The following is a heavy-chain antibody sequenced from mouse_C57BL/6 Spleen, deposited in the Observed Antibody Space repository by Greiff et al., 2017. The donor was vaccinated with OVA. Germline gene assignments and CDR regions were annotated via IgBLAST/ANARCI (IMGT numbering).Heavy chain of an antibody. V-gene: IGHV5-4*01. CDR3: AREKGLPYAMDY. CDR2: ISDGGSYT. Sequence: VQLKESGGGLVKPGGSLKLSCAASGFTFSSYAMSWVRQTPEKRLEWVATISDGGSYTYYPANVKGRFTISRDNAKNNLYLQMSHLKSEDTAMYYCAREKGLPYAMDYWGQGTSVTVSS. CDR1: GFTFSSYA. D-gene: IGHD6-1*01. J-gene: IGHJ4*01.